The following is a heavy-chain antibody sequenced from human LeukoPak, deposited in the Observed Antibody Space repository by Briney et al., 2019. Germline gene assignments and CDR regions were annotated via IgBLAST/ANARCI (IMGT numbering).Heavy chain of an antibody. Sequence: GGSLRLSCVASGFTFTNYFMSWVRQAPGKGLEWVAVISYDGSNKYYADSVKGRFTISRDNSKNTLYLQMNSLRAEDTAVYYCARVGLYSSSWYYFDYWGQGTLVTVSS. J-gene: IGHJ4*02. D-gene: IGHD6-13*01. V-gene: IGHV3-30-3*01. CDR3: ARVGLYSSSWYYFDY. CDR1: GFTFTNYF. CDR2: ISYDGSNK.